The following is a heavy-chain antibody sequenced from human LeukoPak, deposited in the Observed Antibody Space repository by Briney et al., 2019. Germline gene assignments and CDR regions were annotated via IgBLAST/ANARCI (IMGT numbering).Heavy chain of an antibody. J-gene: IGHJ5*02. CDR1: GFAFSSYE. CDR2: ISSSGSTI. Sequence: GGSLRLSCAASGFAFSSYEMNWVRQAPGKGLEWVSYISSSGSTIYYADSVKGRFTISRDNAKNSLYLQMNSLRAEDTAVYYCARGACVSGSYLVNSWSDPWGQGTLVTVSS. D-gene: IGHD3-10*01. CDR3: ARGACVSGSYLVNSWSDP. V-gene: IGHV3-48*03.